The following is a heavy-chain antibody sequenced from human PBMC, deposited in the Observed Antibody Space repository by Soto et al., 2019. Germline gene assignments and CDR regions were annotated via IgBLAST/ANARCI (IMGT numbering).Heavy chain of an antibody. V-gene: IGHV4-30-4*01. D-gene: IGHD4-4*01. CDR2: IYYSGST. Sequence: SETLSLTCTVSGGSISSGDYYWSWIRQPPGKGLEWIGYIYYSGSTYYNPSLKSRVTISVDTSKNQFSLKLSSVTAADTAVYYCARVRVTTNYYYGMDVWGQGTTVTVSS. CDR3: ARVRVTTNYYYGMDV. J-gene: IGHJ6*02. CDR1: GGSISSGDYY.